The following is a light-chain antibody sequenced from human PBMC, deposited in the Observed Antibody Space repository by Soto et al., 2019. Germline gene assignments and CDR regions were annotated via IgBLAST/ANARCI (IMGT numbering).Light chain of an antibody. V-gene: IGKV3-20*01. CDR3: QQYGSSPIT. CDR2: GAS. J-gene: IGKJ5*01. CDR1: QSVNSNY. Sequence: EIVLTQSPGTLSLSPGERATLSCRASQSVNSNYLAWYQQKSGQAPRLLIYGASSRATGIPDKFSGSGSGTNFTLNISRLDPEDFAAYYCQQYGSSPITFGQGTRLEIK.